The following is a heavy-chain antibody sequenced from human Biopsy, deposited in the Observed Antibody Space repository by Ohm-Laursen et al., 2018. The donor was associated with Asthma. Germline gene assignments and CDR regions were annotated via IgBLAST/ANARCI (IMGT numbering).Heavy chain of an antibody. CDR3: ASDFPKDYVRYNFQF. J-gene: IGHJ4*02. V-gene: IGHV1-24*01. D-gene: IGHD4-17*01. CDR1: GYSLTDLP. Sequence: SVKVSCKISGYSLTDLPMHWVRQAPGQGLEWMGGHDHEEGGTVNARRFQGRATMTEDASTDTAYMELSSLSSDDTAVYYCASDFPKDYVRYNFQFWGQGTLVTVSS. CDR2: HDHEEGGT.